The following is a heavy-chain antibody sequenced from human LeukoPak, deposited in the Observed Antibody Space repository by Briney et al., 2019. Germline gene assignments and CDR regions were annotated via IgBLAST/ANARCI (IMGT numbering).Heavy chain of an antibody. D-gene: IGHD4-17*01. CDR2: FDPEDGET. J-gene: IGHJ4*02. Sequence: ASVKVSCKVSGYTLTELSMHWVRQAPGKGLEWMGGFDPEDGETIYAQKFQGRVTMNEDTSTDTAYMELSSLRSEDTAVYYCATDPPTTYGDHGYWGQGTLVTVSS. CDR1: GYTLTELS. V-gene: IGHV1-24*01. CDR3: ATDPPTTYGDHGY.